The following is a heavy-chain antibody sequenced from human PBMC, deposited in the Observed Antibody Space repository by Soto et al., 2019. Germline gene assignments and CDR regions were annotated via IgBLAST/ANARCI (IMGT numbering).Heavy chain of an antibody. CDR3: ARGGKYTYVGFNP. CDR2: MNPNSGDT. J-gene: IGHJ5*02. CDR1: GYTFNNYD. Sequence: QVQLVQSGAEVKKPGASVKVSCKASGYTFNNYDINWVRQATGQGLEWMGWMNPNSGDTGYAQKFQGRVTMTRDTSISTAYMELSSLTSEDTAVYYCARGGKYTYVGFNPWGQGTLVTVSS. V-gene: IGHV1-8*01. D-gene: IGHD5-18*01.